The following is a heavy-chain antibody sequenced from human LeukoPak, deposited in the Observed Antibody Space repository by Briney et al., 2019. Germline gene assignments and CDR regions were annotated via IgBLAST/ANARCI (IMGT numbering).Heavy chain of an antibody. J-gene: IGHJ6*03. CDR1: GFTFSSYW. Sequence: SGGSLRLSCAASGFTFSSYWMHWVRHAPGKGLVWVSRINSDGSSTSYADSVKGRFTISRDNAKNTLYLQMNSLRAEDTAVYYCARIAAAGTGYYYYYMDVWGKGTTVTVSS. V-gene: IGHV3-74*01. CDR2: INSDGSST. CDR3: ARIAAAGTGYYYYYMDV. D-gene: IGHD6-13*01.